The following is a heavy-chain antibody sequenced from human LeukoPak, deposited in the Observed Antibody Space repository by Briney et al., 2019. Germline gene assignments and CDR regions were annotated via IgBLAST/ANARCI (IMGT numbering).Heavy chain of an antibody. D-gene: IGHD5-18*01. Sequence: GASVKVSCKASGYTFTGYYMHWVRQAPGQGLEWMGWINPNSGGTNYAQKFQGRVTMTRDTSISTAYMELSRLRSDDTAVYYCARPNTAMVQDFDYWGQGTLVTVTS. CDR2: INPNSGGT. CDR3: ARPNTAMVQDFDY. J-gene: IGHJ4*02. V-gene: IGHV1-2*02. CDR1: GYTFTGYY.